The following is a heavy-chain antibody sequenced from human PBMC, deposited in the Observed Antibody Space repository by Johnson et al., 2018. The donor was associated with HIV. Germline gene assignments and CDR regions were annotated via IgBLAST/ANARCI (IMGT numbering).Heavy chain of an antibody. Sequence: EVQLLESGGGLVQPGGSLRLSCAASGFTFSSYWMHWVRQAPGKGLVWVSRINSDGSSTSYADSVKGRFTISRDNAKNTLYLQMNSLRDEDTAVYYCARDSSGYRLADAFDIWGQGTMVTVSS. J-gene: IGHJ3*02. V-gene: IGHV3-74*02. D-gene: IGHD3-22*01. CDR3: ARDSSGYRLADAFDI. CDR2: INSDGSST. CDR1: GFTFSSYW.